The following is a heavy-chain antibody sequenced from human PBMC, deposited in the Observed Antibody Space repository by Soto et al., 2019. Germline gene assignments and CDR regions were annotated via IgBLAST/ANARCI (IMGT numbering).Heavy chain of an antibody. Sequence: GGSRRLSCEASGFSFSDDWMHWVRQAPGKGLVWVSSVSSVGSTTDYADSVKGRFTISRDNAKTTLYLQMNSLGAEDTAVYYCVRGKSSGSYFFDYWGQGTLVTVSS. V-gene: IGHV3-74*01. CDR1: GFSFSDDW. CDR2: VSSVGSTT. CDR3: VRGKSSGSYFFDY. D-gene: IGHD1-26*01. J-gene: IGHJ4*02.